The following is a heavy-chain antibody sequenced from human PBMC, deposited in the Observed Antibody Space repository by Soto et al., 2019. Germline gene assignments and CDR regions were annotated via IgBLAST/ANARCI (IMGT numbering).Heavy chain of an antibody. CDR2: IRSKANSYAT. CDR1: GFTFSGSA. Sequence: GSLRLSCAASGFTFSGSAMHWVRQASGKGLEWVGRIRSKANSYATAYAASVKGRFTISRDDSKNTAYLQMNSLKTEDTAVYYCTRLFAANFDYWGQGTLVTVSS. J-gene: IGHJ4*02. D-gene: IGHD2-15*01. CDR3: TRLFAANFDY. V-gene: IGHV3-73*01.